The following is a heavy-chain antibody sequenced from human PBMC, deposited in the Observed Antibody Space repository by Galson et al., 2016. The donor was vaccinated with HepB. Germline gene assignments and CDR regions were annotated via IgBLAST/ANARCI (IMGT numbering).Heavy chain of an antibody. CDR3: ARGNMAVATTSDY. V-gene: IGHV1-18*01. D-gene: IGHD6-19*01. CDR2: ISAYNGNT. J-gene: IGHJ4*02. CDR1: GHTFTSYG. Sequence: SVKVSCKASGHTFTSYGFSWVRQAPGQGLEWMGWISAYNGNTAYAPNLQDRVTITTDTSTSTAYMELRSLRSDDTAVYYCARGNMAVATTSDYWGQGTLITVSS.